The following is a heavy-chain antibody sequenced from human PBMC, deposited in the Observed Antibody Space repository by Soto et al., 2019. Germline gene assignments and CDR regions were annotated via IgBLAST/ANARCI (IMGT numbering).Heavy chain of an antibody. CDR1: GFTFSSYG. CDR2: IWYDGSNK. CDR3: ARDLAAAGTRTVPGY. Sequence: QVQLVESGGGVVQPGRSLRLSCAASGFTFSSYGMQWVRQAPGKGLEWVAVIWYDGSNKYYADSVKGRFTIARDNSKNTLYLQMNSLRAEDTAVYYCARDLAAAGTRTVPGYWGQGTLVTVSS. J-gene: IGHJ4*02. V-gene: IGHV3-33*01. D-gene: IGHD6-13*01.